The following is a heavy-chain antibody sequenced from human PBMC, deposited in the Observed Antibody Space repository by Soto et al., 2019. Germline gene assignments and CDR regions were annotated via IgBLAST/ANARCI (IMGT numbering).Heavy chain of an antibody. CDR2: IYPGDSDT. J-gene: IGHJ6*02. CDR3: ARKGYCSGGSCFGYYGIDV. CDR1: GYSFTSYW. Sequence: GESLKISCXGSGYSFTSYWIGWVRQMPGKGLEWMGIIYPGDSDTRYSPSFQGQVTISADKSISTAYLQWSSLKASDTAMYYCARKGYCSGGSCFGYYGIDVWGQGTTVTVTS. D-gene: IGHD2-15*01. V-gene: IGHV5-51*01.